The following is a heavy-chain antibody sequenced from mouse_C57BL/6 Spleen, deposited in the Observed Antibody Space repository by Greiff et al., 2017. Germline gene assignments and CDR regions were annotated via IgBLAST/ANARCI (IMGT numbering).Heavy chain of an antibody. J-gene: IGHJ2*01. Sequence: EVQLVESGGGLVKPGGSLKLSCAASGFTFSDYGMHWVRQAPEKGLEWVAYISSGSSTIYYADTMKGRFTIARDNAKNTLFLQMTSLRSEDTAMYYCARYYDYDFYYFDDWGQGTTLTVSS. CDR2: ISSGSSTI. CDR3: ARYYDYDFYYFDD. CDR1: GFTFSDYG. D-gene: IGHD2-4*01. V-gene: IGHV5-17*01.